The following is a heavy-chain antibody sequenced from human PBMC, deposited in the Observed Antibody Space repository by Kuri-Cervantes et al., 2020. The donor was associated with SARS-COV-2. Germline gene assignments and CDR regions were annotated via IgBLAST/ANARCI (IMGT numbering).Heavy chain of an antibody. Sequence: SETLSLTCSVSGGSISGYYWSWLRQPPGKGLEWIAYMYNTADTYSNPSLSSRVTISLDTTKSLVSLKLTSVTAADTAVYYCAKDRGWVRGVMQDYWGQGTLVTVSS. J-gene: IGHJ4*02. D-gene: IGHD3-10*01. CDR1: GGSISGYY. CDR2: MYNTADT. V-gene: IGHV4-59*12. CDR3: AKDRGWVRGVMQDY.